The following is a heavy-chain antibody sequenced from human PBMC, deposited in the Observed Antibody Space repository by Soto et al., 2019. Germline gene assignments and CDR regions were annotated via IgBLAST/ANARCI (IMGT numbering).Heavy chain of an antibody. CDR1: GGSFSGYY. CDR3: ARDLTYYYDSSGPGYNWFDP. Sequence: SETLSLTCAVYGGSFSGYYWSWIRQPPGKGLEWIGEINHSGSTNYNPSLKSRVTISVDTSKNQFSLKLSSVTAADTAVYYCARDLTYYYDSSGPGYNWFDPWGQGTLVTVSS. V-gene: IGHV4-34*01. J-gene: IGHJ5*02. CDR2: INHSGST. D-gene: IGHD3-22*01.